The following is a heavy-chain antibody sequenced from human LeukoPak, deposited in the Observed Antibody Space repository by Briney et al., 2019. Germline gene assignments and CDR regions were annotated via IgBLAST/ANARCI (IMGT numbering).Heavy chain of an antibody. J-gene: IGHJ3*02. V-gene: IGHV3-30-3*01. CDR3: AGGQGRVRSPFDI. Sequence: QPGRSLRLSCAASGFTFSSYAMHWVRQAPGKGLEWVAVISYDGSNKYYADSVKGRFTISRDNSKNTLYLQMNSLRAEDTAVYYCAGGQGRVRSPFDIWGQGTMVTVSS. CDR1: GFTFSSYA. CDR2: ISYDGSNK. D-gene: IGHD1-14*01.